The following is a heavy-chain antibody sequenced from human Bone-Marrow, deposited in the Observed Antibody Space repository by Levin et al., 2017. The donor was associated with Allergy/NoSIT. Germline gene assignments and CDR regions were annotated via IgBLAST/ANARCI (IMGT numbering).Heavy chain of an antibody. CDR3: ARDTGSSSVYYGMDV. CDR1: GGSISSGDYY. V-gene: IGHV4-30-4*08. D-gene: IGHD6-6*01. CDR2: IYYSGSS. Sequence: SETLSLTCTVSGGSISSGDYYWSRIRQPPGMGREWIGYIYYSGSSYYNPSLKSRVTISVDTSKNQFSLKLSSVTAADTAVYYSARDTGSSSVYYGMDVWGQGTTVTVS. J-gene: IGHJ6*02.